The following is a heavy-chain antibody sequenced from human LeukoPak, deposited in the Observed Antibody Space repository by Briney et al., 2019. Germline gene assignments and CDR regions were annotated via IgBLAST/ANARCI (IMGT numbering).Heavy chain of an antibody. CDR3: AREVVVAATTSFDY. D-gene: IGHD2-15*01. J-gene: IGHJ4*02. CDR1: GYSISSGFY. Sequence: PSETLSLTCTVSGYSISSGFYWGWIRQPPGKGLEWIGSIYHTGSTYYNPSLKTRVTISVDTYKNQSSLKLSSVTAAGTAVYYCAREVVVAATTSFDYWGQGTLVTVSS. CDR2: IYHTGST. V-gene: IGHV4-38-2*02.